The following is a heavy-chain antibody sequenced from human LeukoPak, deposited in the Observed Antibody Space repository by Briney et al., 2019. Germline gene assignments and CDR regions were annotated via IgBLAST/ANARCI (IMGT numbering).Heavy chain of an antibody. CDR1: GYSFTTQW. CDR3: ARGRNYYYDVDV. CDR2: IYPRDSDT. V-gene: IGHV5-51*01. J-gene: IGHJ6*02. Sequence: PGESLKISCKGSGYSFTTQWIAWVRQMPGQGLEWMGVIYPRDSDTRYSPSFQGQVTISADRFIDTVYLQWSSLKASDTAMYYCARGRNYYYDVDVWGQGTTVTVS.